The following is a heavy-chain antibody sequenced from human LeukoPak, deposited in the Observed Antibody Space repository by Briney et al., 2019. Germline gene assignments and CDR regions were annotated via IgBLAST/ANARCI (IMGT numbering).Heavy chain of an antibody. CDR2: MNQDGSEK. CDR1: GFTFTGHW. Sequence: GGSLRLSCAASGFTFTGHWMAWVRQAPGKGLEWVANMNQDGSEKYYVDSVKGRFTISRDDAKTSVYLQMNSLRVEDTAVYYCARDLRGVFDFWGQGTLVTVAS. D-gene: IGHD3-10*01. CDR3: ARDLRGVFDF. J-gene: IGHJ4*02. V-gene: IGHV3-7*01.